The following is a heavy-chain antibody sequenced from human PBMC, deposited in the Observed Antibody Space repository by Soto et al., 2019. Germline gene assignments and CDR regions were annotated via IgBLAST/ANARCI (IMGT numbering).Heavy chain of an antibody. J-gene: IGHJ6*02. V-gene: IGHV1-69*13. CDR2: IIPIFGTA. CDR1: GGTFSSYA. D-gene: IGHD2-21*02. CDR3: ARPLESIVVVTAWDYYYGMDV. Sequence: ASVKVSCKASGGTFSSYAISWVRQAPGQGLEWMGGIIPIFGTANYAQKFQGRVTITADESTSTAYMELSSLRSEDTAVYYCARPLESIVVVTAWDYYYGMDVWGQGTTVTVS.